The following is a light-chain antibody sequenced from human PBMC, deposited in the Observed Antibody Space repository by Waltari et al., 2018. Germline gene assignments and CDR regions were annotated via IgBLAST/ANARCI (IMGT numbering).Light chain of an antibody. CDR2: LNSDGSH. CDR3: QTWDTDIHVV. CDR1: RAHSNYA. J-gene: IGLJ2*01. V-gene: IGLV4-69*01. Sequence: QLVLTQSPSASASLGASVKPTCTLSRAHSNYAIAWHQQQPKKGPRYLMKLNSDGSHTKGDGIPDRFSGSSSGAERILTISSLQSEDEGDYYCQTWDTDIHVVFGGGTSLTVL.